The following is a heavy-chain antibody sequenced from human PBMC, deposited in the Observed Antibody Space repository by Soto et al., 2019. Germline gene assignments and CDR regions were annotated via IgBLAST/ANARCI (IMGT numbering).Heavy chain of an antibody. Sequence: PSETLSLTCSVSGASIRGDCWIWIRQPPGKRLEWMGYVSHTRSTNYNPSLKSRVTISLDASKNQFSLNLRSVTAADTGVYYCVRGRSIARTGSALLRSPFTLDVWRQGTTVTVAS. CDR3: VRGRSIARTGSALLRSPFTLDV. CDR2: VSHTRST. CDR1: GASIRGDC. J-gene: IGHJ6*02. D-gene: IGHD1-26*01. V-gene: IGHV4-59*01.